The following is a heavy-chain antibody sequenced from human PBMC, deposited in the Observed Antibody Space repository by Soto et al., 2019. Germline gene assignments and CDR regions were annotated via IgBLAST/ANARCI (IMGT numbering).Heavy chain of an antibody. V-gene: IGHV3-23*01. CDR3: AKERTAIFGVVIIPYYYGMDV. D-gene: IGHD3-3*01. J-gene: IGHJ6*02. CDR1: GFTFSSYA. Sequence: GGSLRLSCAASGFTFSSYAMSWVRQAPGKGLEWVSAISGSGGSTYYADSVKGRFTISRDNSKNTLYLQMNSLRAEDTAVYYCAKERTAIFGVVIIPYYYGMDVWGQGTTVTVS. CDR2: ISGSGGST.